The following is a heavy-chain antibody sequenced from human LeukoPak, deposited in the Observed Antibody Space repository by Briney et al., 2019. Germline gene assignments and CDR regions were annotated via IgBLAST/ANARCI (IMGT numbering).Heavy chain of an antibody. D-gene: IGHD7-27*01. CDR1: GFTFSTYT. CDR2: IGNNGGGI. V-gene: IGHV3-23*01. Sequence: PGGSLRLSCAASGFTFSTYTMYWVRHPPGKRLEWVSIIGNNGGGIHYADSVKGRFPISRDNFKNALYLQMNSLRVEDTAVYYCAIDPNWGTHSWGQGVLVTVSS. CDR3: AIDPNWGTHS. J-gene: IGHJ4*02.